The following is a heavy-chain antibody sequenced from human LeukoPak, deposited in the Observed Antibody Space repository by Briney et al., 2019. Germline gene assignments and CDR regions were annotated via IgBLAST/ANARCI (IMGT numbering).Heavy chain of an antibody. D-gene: IGHD3-3*01. Sequence: GGSLRLSCAASGFTFSNYWMSWVRQAPGKGLEWVANIKQDGSEKYYVDSVKGRFTISRDNAKNSLYLQMNSLRAEDTAVYYCARNRGITIFGVVIIDFDYWGQGTLVTVSS. V-gene: IGHV3-7*01. CDR1: GFTFSNYW. CDR3: ARNRGITIFGVVIIDFDY. CDR2: IKQDGSEK. J-gene: IGHJ4*02.